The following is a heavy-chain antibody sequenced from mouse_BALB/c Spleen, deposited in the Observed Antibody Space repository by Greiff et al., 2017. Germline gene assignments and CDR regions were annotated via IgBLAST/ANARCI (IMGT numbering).Heavy chain of an antibody. CDR3: ARGDGSSPLFAY. V-gene: IGHV4-1*02. CDR2: INPDSSTI. D-gene: IGHD1-1*01. CDR1: GFDFSRYW. J-gene: IGHJ3*01. Sequence: EVKLLESGGGLVQPGGSLKLSCAASGFDFSRYWMSWVRQAPGKGLEWIGEINPDSSTINYTPSLKDKFIVSRDNAKNTLYLQMSKVRSEDTALYYCARGDGSSPLFAYWGQGTLVTVSA.